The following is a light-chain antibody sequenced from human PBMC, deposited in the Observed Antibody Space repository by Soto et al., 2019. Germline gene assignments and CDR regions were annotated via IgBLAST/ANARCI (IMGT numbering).Light chain of an antibody. CDR1: QSVSSY. Sequence: EIVLTQSPATLSLSPGERATLSCRASQSVSSYLAWYQQKPGQAPRLLIYDASNSATGIPARFSGSGSWTDLTRTISSLETEDFAVYYWQQRSNWPHTFGPGTKVDSK. V-gene: IGKV3-11*01. J-gene: IGKJ3*01. CDR3: QQRSNWPHT. CDR2: DAS.